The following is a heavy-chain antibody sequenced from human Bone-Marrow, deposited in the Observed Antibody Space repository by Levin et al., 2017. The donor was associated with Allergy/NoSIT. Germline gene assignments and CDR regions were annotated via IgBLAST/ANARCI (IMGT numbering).Heavy chain of an antibody. D-gene: IGHD6-13*01. Sequence: GGSLRLSCAASGFTFSSYAMSWVRQAPGKGLEWVSAISGSGGSTYYADSVKGRFTISRDNSKNTLYLQMNSLRAEDTAVYYCAKYSRPSWYSSYYFDYWGQGTLVTVSS. CDR3: AKYSRPSWYSSYYFDY. CDR1: GFTFSSYA. J-gene: IGHJ4*02. V-gene: IGHV3-23*01. CDR2: ISGSGGST.